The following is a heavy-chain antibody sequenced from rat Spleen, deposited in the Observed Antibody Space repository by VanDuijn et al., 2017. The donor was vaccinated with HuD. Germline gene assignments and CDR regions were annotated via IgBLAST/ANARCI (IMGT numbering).Heavy chain of an antibody. J-gene: IGHJ2*01. D-gene: IGHD1-8*01. Sequence: EVQLVESGGGLVQPGRSLKLSCAASGFTFNNYGMAWVRQAPTKGREWVAAFSYDVFTTYYRDYVRGRFTISRDNAKSTLYLQMNSLRSEDTATYYCTRSLTTVAVYWGQGVMVTVSS. V-gene: IGHV5-29*01. CDR3: TRSLTTVAVY. CDR1: GFTFNNYG. CDR2: FSYDVFTT.